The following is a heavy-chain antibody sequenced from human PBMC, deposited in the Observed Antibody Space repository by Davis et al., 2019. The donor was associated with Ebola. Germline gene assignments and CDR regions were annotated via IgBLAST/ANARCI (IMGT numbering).Heavy chain of an antibody. CDR1: GFTFSSYW. J-gene: IGHJ6*02. CDR2: IKQDGSEK. CDR3: ATRDYGDSPGGYYYYGMDV. V-gene: IGHV3-7*03. D-gene: IGHD4-17*01. Sequence: GESLKISCAASGFTFSSYWMNWVRQAPGKGLEWVANIKQDGSEKYYVDSVKGRFTISRDNAKNSLYLQMNSLRAEDTAVYYCATRDYGDSPGGYYYYGMDVWGQGTTVTVSS.